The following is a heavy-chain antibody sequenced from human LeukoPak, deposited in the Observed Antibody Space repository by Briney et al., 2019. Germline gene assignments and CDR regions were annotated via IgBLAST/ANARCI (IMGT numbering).Heavy chain of an antibody. Sequence: ASVKVSCKASGGTFSSYAISWVRQAPGQGLEWMGGIIPIFGTANYAQKFQGRVTITADESTSTAYMELSSLRSEDTAVYYCARYYYDSSGYRDYYYYGMDVWGQGTTVTVSS. CDR1: GGTFSSYA. CDR2: IIPIFGTA. J-gene: IGHJ6*02. CDR3: ARYYYDSSGYRDYYYYGMDV. V-gene: IGHV1-69*13. D-gene: IGHD3-22*01.